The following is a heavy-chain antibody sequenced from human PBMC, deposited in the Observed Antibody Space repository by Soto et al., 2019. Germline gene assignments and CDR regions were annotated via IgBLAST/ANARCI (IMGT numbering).Heavy chain of an antibody. D-gene: IGHD6-19*01. Sequence: SETLSLTCTVSGGSISSGGYCWSWIRQHPGKGLEWIGYIYYSGSTYYNPSLKSRVTISVDTSKNQFSLNLSSVTAADTAVYYCARKRGVAVGTVVGWFDPWGQGTLVTVSS. V-gene: IGHV4-31*03. CDR3: ARKRGVAVGTVVGWFDP. J-gene: IGHJ5*02. CDR1: GGSISSGGYC. CDR2: IYYSGST.